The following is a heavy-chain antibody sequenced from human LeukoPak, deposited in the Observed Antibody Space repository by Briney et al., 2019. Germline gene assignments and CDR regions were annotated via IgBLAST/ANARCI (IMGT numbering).Heavy chain of an antibody. J-gene: IGHJ4*02. Sequence: GTSLRLSCAASGFTFSSYGMHWVRQAPGKGLEWVAVIWYDGSDKFYADSVRGRFTISRDNSKKTLYLQMNSLRAEDTAVYYCARDRIVGASSLIYWGQGTLVTVSS. CDR2: IWYDGSDK. V-gene: IGHV3-33*01. CDR1: GFTFSSYG. D-gene: IGHD1-26*01. CDR3: ARDRIVGASSLIY.